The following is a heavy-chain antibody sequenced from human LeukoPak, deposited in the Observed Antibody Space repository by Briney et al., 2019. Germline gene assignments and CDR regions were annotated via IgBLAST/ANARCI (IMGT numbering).Heavy chain of an antibody. J-gene: IGHJ4*02. CDR2: INWNGGST. D-gene: IGHD3-10*01. CDR1: GFTFSTYT. Sequence: GGSLRLSCAASGFTFSTYTMNWVRQAPGKGLEWVSGINWNGGSTGYADSVKGRFTISRDNAKNSLYLQMNSLRAEDTALYYCARERYIGELSLHFDYWGQGTLVTVSS. V-gene: IGHV3-20*04. CDR3: ARERYIGELSLHFDY.